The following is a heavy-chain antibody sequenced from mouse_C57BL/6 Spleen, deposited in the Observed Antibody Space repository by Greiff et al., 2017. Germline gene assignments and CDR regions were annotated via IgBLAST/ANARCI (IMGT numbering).Heavy chain of an antibody. D-gene: IGHD3-3*01. CDR1: GYTFTSYW. CDR3: ARSANSFDY. V-gene: IGHV1-61*01. Sequence: QVQLQQPGAELVRPGSSVKLSCKASGYTFTSYWMDWVKQRPGQGLEWIGNIYPSDSETHYNQKFKDKATLTVDKSSSTAYMQLSSLTSEDSAVXYCARSANSFDYWGQGTTLTVSS. J-gene: IGHJ2*01. CDR2: IYPSDSET.